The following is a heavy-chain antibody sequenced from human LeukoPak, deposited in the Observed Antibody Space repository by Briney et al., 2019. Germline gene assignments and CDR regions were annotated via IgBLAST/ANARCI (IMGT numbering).Heavy chain of an antibody. CDR1: GFTFSSYG. D-gene: IGHD3/OR15-3a*01. CDR3: AKDPFLDQGYMDV. V-gene: IGHV3-30*02. J-gene: IGHJ6*03. CDR2: IRYDGSNK. Sequence: PGGSLRLSCAASGFTFSSYGMHWVRQAPGKGLEWVAFIRYDGSNKYYADSVKGRFTISRDNSKNTLYLQMNSLRAEDTAVYYCAKDPFLDQGYMDVWGKGTTVTVSS.